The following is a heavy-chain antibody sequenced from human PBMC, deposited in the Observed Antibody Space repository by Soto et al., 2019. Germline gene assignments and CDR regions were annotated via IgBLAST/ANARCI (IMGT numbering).Heavy chain of an antibody. V-gene: IGHV3-33*01. CDR3: ARDYLRYCSGGSCYGLGY. Sequence: PVGSLRLSCAASGFTFSSYGMHWVRQAPGKGLEWVAVIWYDGSDKYYADSVKGRFTISRDNSKNTLYLQMNSLRAEDTAVYYCARDYLRYCSGGSCYGLGYWGQGTLVTVSS. J-gene: IGHJ4*02. D-gene: IGHD2-15*01. CDR2: IWYDGSDK. CDR1: GFTFSSYG.